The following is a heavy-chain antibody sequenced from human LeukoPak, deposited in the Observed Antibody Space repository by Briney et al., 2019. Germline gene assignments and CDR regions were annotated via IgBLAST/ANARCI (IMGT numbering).Heavy chain of an antibody. CDR2: IYYSGST. J-gene: IGHJ6*03. CDR1: GGSISTYY. CDR3: ARSSEGRYYYDSSGFSYYYYYMDV. D-gene: IGHD3-22*01. V-gene: IGHV4-59*01. Sequence: ASETLSLTCSVSGGSISTYYWTWIRQPPGKGLEWIGYIYYSGSTNYNPSLKSRVTISLDTPKNQFSLKLSSVTAADTAVYYCARSSEGRYYYDSSGFSYYYYYMDVWGKGTTVTISS.